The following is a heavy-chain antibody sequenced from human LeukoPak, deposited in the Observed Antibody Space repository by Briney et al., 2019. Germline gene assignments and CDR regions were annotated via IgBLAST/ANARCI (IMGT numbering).Heavy chain of an antibody. CDR1: RFTFSTYA. CDR2: ISGSGDTT. J-gene: IGHJ4*02. D-gene: IGHD2-2*01. CDR3: AKSQRNDQQVVQRIDY. V-gene: IGHV3-23*01. Sequence: GGSLRLSCTASRFTFSTYAMGWVRQAPGKGLEWVSSISGSGDTTYYTGSVKGRFTTSRDNSKNALYLQMSSLRAEDTAVYYCAKSQRNDQQVVQRIDYWGQGTLVTVSS.